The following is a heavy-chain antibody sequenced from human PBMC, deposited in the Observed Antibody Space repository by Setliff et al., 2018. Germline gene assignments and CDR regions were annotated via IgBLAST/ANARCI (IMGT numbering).Heavy chain of an antibody. CDR3: STKGVPGT. V-gene: IGHV3-11*01. J-gene: IGHJ4*02. CDR1: GFIFSDYY. CDR2: ISRGATTT. Sequence: RLSCAASGFIFSDYYMSWIRQTPGKGLEWVAYISRGATTTYYTDSVKGRFTISRDDGKNSLYLQMNSLRAEDTAVYYCSTKGVPGTGGQGTRVTVSS. D-gene: IGHD1-1*01.